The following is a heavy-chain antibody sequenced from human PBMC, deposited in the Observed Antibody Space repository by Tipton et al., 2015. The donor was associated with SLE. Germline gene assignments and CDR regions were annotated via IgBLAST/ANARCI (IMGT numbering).Heavy chain of an antibody. J-gene: IGHJ4*02. CDR3: AIRTGYFDY. CDR1: GFTFSTYA. CDR2: TSYDGSNK. Sequence: SLRLSCAASGFTFSTYAIHWVRQAPGKGLEWVAVTSYDGSNKYYADSVKGRFTISRDNSKNTVYLQMNSLRAEDTAVYYCAIRTGYFDYWGQGTLVTVSS. V-gene: IGHV3-30-3*01.